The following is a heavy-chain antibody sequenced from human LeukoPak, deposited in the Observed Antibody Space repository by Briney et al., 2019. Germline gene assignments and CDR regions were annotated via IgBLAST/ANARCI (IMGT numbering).Heavy chain of an antibody. CDR3: AKGAFRDQVQGYYYMDV. Sequence: GRSLRLSCAASGFTFSSYGMHWVRQAPGRGLEWVAVIWYDGSNKYYADSVKGRFTISRDNSKNTLYLQMNSLRAEDTAVYYCAKGAFRDQVQGYYYMDVWGKGTTVTVSS. CDR2: IWYDGSNK. D-gene: IGHD3-10*01. CDR1: GFTFSSYG. V-gene: IGHV3-33*06. J-gene: IGHJ6*03.